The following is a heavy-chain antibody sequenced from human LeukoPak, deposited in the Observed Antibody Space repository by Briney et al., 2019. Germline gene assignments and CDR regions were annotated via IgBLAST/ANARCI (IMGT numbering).Heavy chain of an antibody. Sequence: ASVKVSCKSSGYTFTSYYMYWVRQAPGQGLEWMGIINPSGGGTSYAQKFQGRVTMTRDTSTSTVYMELSSLRSEDTAVYYCARDSGMVRGTVDYWGQGTLVTVSS. J-gene: IGHJ4*02. CDR2: INPSGGGT. CDR1: GYTFTSYY. V-gene: IGHV1-46*01. D-gene: IGHD3-10*01. CDR3: ARDSGMVRGTVDY.